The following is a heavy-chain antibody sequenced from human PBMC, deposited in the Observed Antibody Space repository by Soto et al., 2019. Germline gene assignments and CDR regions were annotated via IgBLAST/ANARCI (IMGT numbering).Heavy chain of an antibody. Sequence: GASVKVSCKASGYTFTIYAMHWVRQAPGQRLERMGWINAGNGNTKYSQKFQGRVTITRDTSTSTAYMELSSLRSEDTAVYYCAIEGTGYCISTSCPHYGMDVWGQGTTVTVSS. D-gene: IGHD2-2*03. J-gene: IGHJ6*02. V-gene: IGHV1-3*01. CDR2: INAGNGNT. CDR3: AIEGTGYCISTSCPHYGMDV. CDR1: GYTFTIYA.